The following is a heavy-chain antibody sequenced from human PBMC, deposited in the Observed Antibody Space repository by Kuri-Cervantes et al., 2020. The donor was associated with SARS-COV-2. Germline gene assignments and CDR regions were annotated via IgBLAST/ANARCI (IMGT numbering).Heavy chain of an antibody. V-gene: IGHV3-23*01. J-gene: IGHJ4*02. CDR3: AKSGGTPTSCSDH. D-gene: IGHD2-2*01. CDR1: GFTFSSYG. CDR2: NSGRGVIT. Sequence: GGSRRLSCAVPGFTFSSYGMHWVRQAPGKGLEWVSVNSGRGVITHYADSVTGRFTISRDNSNNTLYLPMNYLTADDTAIYFCAKSGGTPTSCSDHWGQGTMVTVSS.